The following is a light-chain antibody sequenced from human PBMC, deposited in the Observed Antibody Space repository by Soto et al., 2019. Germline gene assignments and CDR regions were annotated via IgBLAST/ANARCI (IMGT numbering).Light chain of an antibody. J-gene: IGKJ1*01. V-gene: IGKV3-11*01. CDR2: DAS. CDR3: QQRSDWT. Sequence: EIVLTQSPATLSLSPGERATLSCRASQSVSSYLAWYQQKPGQAPRLLIYDASNRATGIPARFSGSVSGTDVPLTISILGPEDFADYYCQQRSDWTFGQGTKVEIK. CDR1: QSVSSY.